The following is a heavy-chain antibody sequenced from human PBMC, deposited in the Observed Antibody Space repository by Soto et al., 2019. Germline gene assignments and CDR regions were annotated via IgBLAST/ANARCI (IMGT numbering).Heavy chain of an antibody. J-gene: IGHJ4*02. CDR2: ISGSGGST. Sequence: GGSLRLSCAASGFTFSSYAMSWVRQAPGKGLEWVSAISGSGGSTYYADSVKGRFTISRDNSKNTLYLQMNSLRAEDTAVYYCAKATSFSSAGDYGDYYFDYWGQGTLVTVSS. V-gene: IGHV3-23*01. D-gene: IGHD4-17*01. CDR3: AKATSFSSAGDYGDYYFDY. CDR1: GFTFSSYA.